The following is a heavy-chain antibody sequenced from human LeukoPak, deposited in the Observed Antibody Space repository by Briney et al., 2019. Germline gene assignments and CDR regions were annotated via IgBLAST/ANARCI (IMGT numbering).Heavy chain of an antibody. CDR3: AGPDYGDYYFDY. J-gene: IGHJ4*02. V-gene: IGHV4-38-2*02. CDR2: IYHSGST. CDR1: GYSISSGYY. Sequence: SETLSLTCTVSGYSISSGYYWGWIRQPPGKGLEWIGSIYHSGSTYYNPSLKSRVTISVDTSKNQFSLKLSSVTAADTAVYYCAGPDYGDYYFDYWGRGTLVTVSS. D-gene: IGHD4-17*01.